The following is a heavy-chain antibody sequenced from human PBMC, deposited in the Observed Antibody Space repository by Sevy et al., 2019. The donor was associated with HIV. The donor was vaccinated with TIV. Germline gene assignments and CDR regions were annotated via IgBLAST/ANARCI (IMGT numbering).Heavy chain of an antibody. CDR3: ARLGATRFYFDY. D-gene: IGHD3-10*01. CDR2: IYYSGST. CDR1: VGSISSSSHY. J-gene: IGHJ4*02. V-gene: IGHV4-39*01. Sequence: SETLSLTCAVSVGSISSSSHYWVWIRQPPGKGLEWIGNIYYSGSTYYNPSLKSRVTISVDMSKNRFSLKLTSVTAADTAVYYCARLGATRFYFDYWGQGTPVTVSS.